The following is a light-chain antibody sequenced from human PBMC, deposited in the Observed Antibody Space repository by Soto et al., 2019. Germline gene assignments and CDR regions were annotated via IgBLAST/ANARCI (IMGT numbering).Light chain of an antibody. J-gene: IGLJ1*01. V-gene: IGLV2-14*03. Sequence: QSVRTQPASVSGSPGQSLTISCTGTSSDVGGYNSVSWYQQHPGKAPKLMIYNVSNRPSGISDRFSGSRSGNTASLTISGLQAEDEADYYCSSYTSSSTYVFGTGSKVTVL. CDR1: SSDVGGYNS. CDR3: SSYTSSSTYV. CDR2: NVS.